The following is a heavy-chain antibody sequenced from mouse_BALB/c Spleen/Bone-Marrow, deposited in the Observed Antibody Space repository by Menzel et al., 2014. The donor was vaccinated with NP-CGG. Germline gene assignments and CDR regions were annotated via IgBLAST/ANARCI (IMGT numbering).Heavy chain of an antibody. CDR3: ARWGYLDY. D-gene: IGHD3-1*01. CDR1: GYTFTRFY. J-gene: IGHJ2*01. CDR2: IDPSDSYI. V-gene: IGHV1-69*02. Sequence: VQLKESGAEFAKPGASVRLSCKASGYTFTRFYIHWVKQRPGQDLEWIGEIDPSDSYINYNQKFKGKATLTVDKSSSTAYMQLSSLTSEDSALYYCARWGYLDYWGQGTTLTVSS.